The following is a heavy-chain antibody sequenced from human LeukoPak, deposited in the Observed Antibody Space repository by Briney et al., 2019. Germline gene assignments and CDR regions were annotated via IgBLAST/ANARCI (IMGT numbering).Heavy chain of an antibody. CDR2: TYYRSKWYN. J-gene: IGHJ4*02. Sequence: SQTLSLTCAISGDSVSSNSAAWNWIRQSPSRGLEWLGRTYYRSKWYNDYAVSVKSRITINPDTSKNQFSLQLNSVTPEDTAVYYCARHSSPSSSGWYLGGGKNFDYWGQGTLDTVSS. D-gene: IGHD6-19*01. V-gene: IGHV6-1*01. CDR3: ARHSSPSSSGWYLGGGKNFDY. CDR1: GDSVSSNSAA.